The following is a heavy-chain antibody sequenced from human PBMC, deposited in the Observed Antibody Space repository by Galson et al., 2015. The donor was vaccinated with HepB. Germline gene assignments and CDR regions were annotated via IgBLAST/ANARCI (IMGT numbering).Heavy chain of an antibody. D-gene: IGHD3-22*01. J-gene: IGHJ3*02. CDR1: GYTFTSYG. CDR2: ISAYNGNT. Sequence: SVKVSCKASGYTFTSYGISWVRQAPGQGLEWMGWISAYNGNTNYAQKLQGRVTMTTDTSTSTAYMELRSLRSDDTAVYYCARVDPYYYDSSGRAAFDIWGQGTMVTVSS. V-gene: IGHV1-18*01. CDR3: ARVDPYYYDSSGRAAFDI.